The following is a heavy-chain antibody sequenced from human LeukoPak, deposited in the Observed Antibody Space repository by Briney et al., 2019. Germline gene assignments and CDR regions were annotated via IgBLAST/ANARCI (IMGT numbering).Heavy chain of an antibody. V-gene: IGHV4-39*01. Sequence: PSETLSLTCTVSGGSISSSSYYWGWIRQPPGKGLEWIGSIYYSGSTYYNPSLKSRVTISVDTSKNQFSLKLSSVTAADTAVYYCARHHDFWSGYYSHFDYWGQGTLVTVSS. D-gene: IGHD3-3*01. CDR2: IYYSGST. J-gene: IGHJ4*02. CDR3: ARHHDFWSGYYSHFDY. CDR1: GGSISSSSYY.